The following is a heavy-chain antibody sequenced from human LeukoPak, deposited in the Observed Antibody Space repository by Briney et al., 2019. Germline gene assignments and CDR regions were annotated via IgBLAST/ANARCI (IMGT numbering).Heavy chain of an antibody. D-gene: IGHD2-2*01. J-gene: IGHJ4*02. CDR1: GYTFTGYY. CDR3: ARESRGYCSSTSCYEVAGADY. Sequence: GASVKVSCKASGYTFTGYYMHWVRQAPGQGLEWMGWINPNSGGTNYAQKFQGRVTMTRDTSISTAYMELSRLRSDDTAVYYCARESRGYCSSTSCYEVAGADYWGQGTLVTVSS. V-gene: IGHV1-2*02. CDR2: INPNSGGT.